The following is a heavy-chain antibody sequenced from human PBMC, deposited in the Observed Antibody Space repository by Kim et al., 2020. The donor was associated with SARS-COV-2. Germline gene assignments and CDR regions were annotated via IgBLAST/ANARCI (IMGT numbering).Heavy chain of an antibody. CDR3: ARDSGIAVAGTSRYFQH. V-gene: IGHV3-11*06. J-gene: IGHJ1*01. D-gene: IGHD6-19*01. Sequence: VKGQFTIARDNAKNSLYLQMNSLRAEDTAVYYCARDSGIAVAGTSRYFQHWGQGTLVTVSS.